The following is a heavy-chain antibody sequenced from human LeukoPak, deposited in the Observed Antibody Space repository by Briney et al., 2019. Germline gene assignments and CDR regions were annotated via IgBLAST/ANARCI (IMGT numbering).Heavy chain of an antibody. CDR3: ARAMTGYVFGVVITRLDYYYMDV. D-gene: IGHD3-3*01. CDR1: GFTFSSYW. CDR2: IKQDGSEK. V-gene: IGHV3-7*01. Sequence: GGSLRLSCAASGFTFSSYWMSWVRQAPGKGLEWVANIKQDGSEKYYVDSVKGRFTISRDNAKNSLYLQMNSLRAEDTAVYYCARAMTGYVFGVVITRLDYYYMDVWGKGTTVTVSS. J-gene: IGHJ6*03.